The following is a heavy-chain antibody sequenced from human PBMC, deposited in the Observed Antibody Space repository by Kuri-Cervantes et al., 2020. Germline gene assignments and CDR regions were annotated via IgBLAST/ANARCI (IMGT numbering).Heavy chain of an antibody. J-gene: IGHJ4*02. CDR1: GYTFTRYY. CDR2: INPSDSRT. CDR3: ARDPITIFGVVTQKNALFDY. V-gene: IGHV1-46*01. D-gene: IGHD3-3*01. Sequence: ASVKVSCKASGYTFTRYYMHWVRQAPGQGLEWMVIINPSDSRTSYAQKFQGRVTMTRDTSTSTVYMELSSLRSEDTAVYYCARDPITIFGVVTQKNALFDYWGQGTLVTVSS.